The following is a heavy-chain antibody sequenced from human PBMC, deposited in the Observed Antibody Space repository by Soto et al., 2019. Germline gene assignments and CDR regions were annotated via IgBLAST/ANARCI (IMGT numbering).Heavy chain of an antibody. CDR2: RYTGRNA. J-gene: IGHJ4*01. Sequence: PWGSRRLSCSPSGFSVTDHYITWRRQAPGKGLEWTSVRYTGRNAYYGDSVKGRFTISRDSSTNTLYLQMNSLNVGDTAFYFCARSFNDWTPSFDY. CDR3: ARSFNDWTPSFDY. D-gene: IGHD2-21*01. CDR1: GFSVTDHY. V-gene: IGHV3-53*01.